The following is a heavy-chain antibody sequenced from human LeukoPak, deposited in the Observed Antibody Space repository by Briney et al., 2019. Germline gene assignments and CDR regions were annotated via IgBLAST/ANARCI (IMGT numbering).Heavy chain of an antibody. D-gene: IGHD4-23*01. CDR2: ISGRSDST. CDR3: AKDAGNYGGNSRFDP. CDR1: GFTFSIYG. Sequence: PGGSLRLSCAASGFTFSIYGMNWVRQAPGKGLEWVSTISGRSDSTYYADPVKGRFTISRDNSKDTLYLQMNSLRVEDTAVYYCAKDAGNYGGNSRFDPWGQGTLVTVSS. J-gene: IGHJ5*02. V-gene: IGHV3-23*01.